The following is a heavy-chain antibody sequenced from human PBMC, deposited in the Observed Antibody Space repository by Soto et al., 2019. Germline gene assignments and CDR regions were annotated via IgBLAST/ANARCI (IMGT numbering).Heavy chain of an antibody. CDR2: MYYSGTT. J-gene: IGHJ5*02. CDR3: AVVDSTGNWFDP. CDR1: GGSISSSDFY. D-gene: IGHD6-25*01. Sequence: QLQLQESGPGLVKPSETLSLTCTVSGGSISSSDFYWGWLRQTPGKGLEFIGSMYYSGTTYYNPFLTSRVTISVGTSNNQFTLKLISVTAADTAVYYCAVVDSTGNWFDPWGEGALVTVSS. V-gene: IGHV4-39*01.